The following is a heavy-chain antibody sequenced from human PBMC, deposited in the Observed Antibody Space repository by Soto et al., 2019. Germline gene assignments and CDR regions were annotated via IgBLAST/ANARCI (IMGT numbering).Heavy chain of an antibody. J-gene: IGHJ6*02. Sequence: EVQLVQSGAEVKKPGESLKISCKGSGYSFTNYWIGWVRQMPGKGLEWRGIIYPGDSDTRYSPSVQGQVTISADKTISTACLQWSSLKASETAMYHGGRTSAAGKYYYGMDVWGQGTTVTVSS. CDR1: GYSFTNYW. CDR2: IYPGDSDT. V-gene: IGHV5-51*01. CDR3: GRTSAAGKYYYGMDV. D-gene: IGHD6-13*01.